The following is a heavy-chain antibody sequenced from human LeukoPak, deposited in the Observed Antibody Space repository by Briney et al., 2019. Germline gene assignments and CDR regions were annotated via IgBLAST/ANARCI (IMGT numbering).Heavy chain of an antibody. J-gene: IGHJ5*02. CDR3: ARGYCSSTSCHNWFDP. Sequence: PSETLSLTCTVCSRCICSYYWRWMRRPAGKGREWIGRIYTSGSTNYNTSLESRVTMSVDTSKNQFSLKLNSVTAADTAVYYCARGYCSSTSCHNWFDPWGQGTRVTVSS. CDR1: SRCICSYY. V-gene: IGHV4-4*07. D-gene: IGHD2-2*01. CDR2: IYTSGST.